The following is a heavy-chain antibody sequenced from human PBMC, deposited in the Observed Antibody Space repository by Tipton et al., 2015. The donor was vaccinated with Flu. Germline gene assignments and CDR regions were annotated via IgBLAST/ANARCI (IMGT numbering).Heavy chain of an antibody. D-gene: IGHD3/OR15-3a*01. CDR3: ARLKLFALVNHSYYYGLDV. V-gene: IGHV4-59*08. CDR1: GGSINSSY. CDR2: IQYSGHT. J-gene: IGHJ6*02. Sequence: LRLSCSVSGGSINSSYWSWIRQSPGKGLEWIGNIQYSGHTNYNPSLKNRVTISLDTSKNQFSLQLKSVTASDTAVYYCARLKLFALVNHSYYYGLDVWGQGTTVTAS.